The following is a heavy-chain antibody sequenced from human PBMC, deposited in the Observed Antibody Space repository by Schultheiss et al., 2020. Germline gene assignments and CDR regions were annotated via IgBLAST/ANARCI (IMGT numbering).Heavy chain of an antibody. D-gene: IGHD2-15*01. J-gene: IGHJ5*02. V-gene: IGHV4-59*01. CDR2: IYYSGST. CDR3: ARGHESPSGCSGGSCYLLFDP. Sequence: SQTLSLTCTVSGGSISSYYWSWIRQPPGKGLEWIGYIYYSGSTNYNPSLKSRVTISVDTSKNQFSLKLSSVTAADTAVYYCARGHESPSGCSGGSCYLLFDPWGQGTLVTVSS. CDR1: GGSISSYY.